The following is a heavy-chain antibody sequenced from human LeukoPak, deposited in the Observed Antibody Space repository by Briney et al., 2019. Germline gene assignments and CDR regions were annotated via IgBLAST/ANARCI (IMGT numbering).Heavy chain of an antibody. V-gene: IGHV4-34*01. CDR2: INHSGST. Sequence: SETLSLTCAVYGGSFSGYYWSWIRQPPGKGLEWIGEINHSGSTNYNPSLKSRVIISVDTSKNQFSLKLSSVTAADTAVYYCARGGSGSSGLLAIREIDYWGQGTLVTVSS. D-gene: IGHD3-10*01. CDR1: GGSFSGYY. J-gene: IGHJ4*02. CDR3: ARGGSGSSGLLAIREIDY.